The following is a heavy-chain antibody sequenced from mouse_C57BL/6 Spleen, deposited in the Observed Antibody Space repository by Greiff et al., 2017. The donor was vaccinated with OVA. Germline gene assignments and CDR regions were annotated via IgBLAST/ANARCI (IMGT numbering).Heavy chain of an antibody. J-gene: IGHJ3*01. V-gene: IGHV1-59*01. CDR2: IDPSDSYT. D-gene: IGHD1-1*01. CDR1: GYTFTSYW. Sequence: VQLQQPGAELVRPGTSVKLSCKASGYTFTSYWMHWVKQRPGQGLEWIGVIDPSDSYTNYNQKFKGKATLTVDTSSSTAYMQLSSLTSEDSAVYYGARPGELYYGSSPAWFAYWGQGTLVTVSA. CDR3: ARPGELYYGSSPAWFAY.